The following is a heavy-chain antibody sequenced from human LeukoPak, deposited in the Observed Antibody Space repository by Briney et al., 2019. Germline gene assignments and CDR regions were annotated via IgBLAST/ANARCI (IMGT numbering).Heavy chain of an antibody. CDR1: GFTFSSYN. D-gene: IGHD2-2*01. V-gene: IGHV3-21*01. Sequence: GGFLRLSCAVSGFTFSSYNINWVRQAPGKGLEWVSSISSSSSYKFYADSVKGRFTIYRDNARNSLYLQMDSLRAEDTAVYYCARYCSSTSCHPYYYYGMDVWGQGTTVTVSS. J-gene: IGHJ6*02. CDR2: ISSSSSYK. CDR3: ARYCSSTSCHPYYYYGMDV.